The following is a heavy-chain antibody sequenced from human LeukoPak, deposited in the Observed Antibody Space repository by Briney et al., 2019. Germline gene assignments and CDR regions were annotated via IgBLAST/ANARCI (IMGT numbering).Heavy chain of an antibody. V-gene: IGHV3-48*01. CDR1: GFTFSSYS. J-gene: IGHJ4*02. CDR3: AKDLRDFDY. D-gene: IGHD3-9*01. Sequence: PGGSLRLSCAASGFTFSSYSMNWVRQAPGKGLEWVSYISNTGSTIYYADSVRGRFTISRDNAKNSLYLQMNSLRAEDTAIYYCAKDLRDFDYWGQGTLVTVSS. CDR2: ISNTGSTI.